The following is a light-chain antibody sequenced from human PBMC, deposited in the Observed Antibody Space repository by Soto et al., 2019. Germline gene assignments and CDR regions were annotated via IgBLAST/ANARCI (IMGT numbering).Light chain of an antibody. CDR3: QQYGNSPPGT. J-gene: IGKJ5*01. CDR1: QSVGNSH. Sequence: ETVLTQSPGTLYFSPGERATLSCRASQSVGNSHVAWYQQRRGLPPMLLIYGASNRATVIPDRFSGSGSGADSTLTIIRREPEDVVVDFCQQYGNSPPGTFGQGTQLDI. V-gene: IGKV3-20*01. CDR2: GAS.